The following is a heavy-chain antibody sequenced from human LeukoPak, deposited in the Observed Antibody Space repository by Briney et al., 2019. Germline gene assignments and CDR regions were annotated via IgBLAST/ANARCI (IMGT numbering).Heavy chain of an antibody. Sequence: GGSLRLSCAASGFTFTSYWMHWVRQPPGKGLVWVSRVEHDGSRTAYADSVTGRFTISRDNARNMVYLQMNSLRAEDTAVYYCATDLGWGQGTLVSVSS. CDR2: VEHDGSRT. CDR1: GFTFTSYW. V-gene: IGHV3-74*01. J-gene: IGHJ4*02. CDR3: ATDLG. D-gene: IGHD4-17*01.